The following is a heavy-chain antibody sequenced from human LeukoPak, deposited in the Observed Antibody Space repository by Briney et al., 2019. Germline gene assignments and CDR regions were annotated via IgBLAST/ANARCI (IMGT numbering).Heavy chain of an antibody. CDR3: ARHLTTGGFDY. D-gene: IGHD4-17*01. V-gene: IGHV4-39*01. CDR1: GGSISSSSYY. J-gene: IGHJ4*02. Sequence: SETLSLTCTVSGGSISSSSYYWGWIRQPPGKGLEWIGSIYSSGSTYYNPSLKSRVTISVDTSKNQFSLKLSSVTAADTAVYYCARHLTTGGFDYWGQGTLVTVSS. CDR2: IYSSGST.